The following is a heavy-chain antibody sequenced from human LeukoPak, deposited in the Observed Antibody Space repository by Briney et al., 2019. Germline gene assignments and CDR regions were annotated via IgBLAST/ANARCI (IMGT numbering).Heavy chain of an antibody. CDR3: TRYLSGGFDS. CDR2: INTDGSTT. V-gene: IGHV3-74*01. D-gene: IGHD2-15*01. CDR1: GFXFSSYW. J-gene: IGHJ4*02. Sequence: PGGSLRLSCVGSGFXFSSYWILWVRQAPGKGLVWVSRINTDGSTTSYADSVKGRFTFSRDNAKNTLYLQMNSLRAEDTAVYYCTRYLSGGFDSWGQGTLVTVSS.